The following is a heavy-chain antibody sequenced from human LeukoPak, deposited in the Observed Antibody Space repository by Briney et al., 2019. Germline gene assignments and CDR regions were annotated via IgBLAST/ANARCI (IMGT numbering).Heavy chain of an antibody. J-gene: IGHJ4*02. CDR3: ARLLGAAAGTLDY. CDR2: IYPADSDT. CDR1: GYSFATHW. V-gene: IGHV5-51*01. Sequence: GESLKISCKGSGYSFATHWIGWVRQMPGKGLDWMGIIYPADSDTRYSPSFQGQVTISADKSISTAYLQWSSLKASDTAMYYCARLLGAAAGTLDYWGQGTLVTVSS. D-gene: IGHD6-13*01.